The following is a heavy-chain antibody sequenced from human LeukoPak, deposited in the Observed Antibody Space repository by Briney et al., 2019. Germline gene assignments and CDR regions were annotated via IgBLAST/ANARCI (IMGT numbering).Heavy chain of an antibody. J-gene: IGHJ4*02. V-gene: IGHV1-69*06. Sequence: ASVKVSCKASGGTFSTYVISWVRQAPGQGLEWMGGIIPVFGTANYAEKFQDRVTITADKSTSTAYMELSRLRSEDTAVYYCARGGYYYDTSGYDYWGQGTLVTVSS. D-gene: IGHD3-22*01. CDR3: ARGGYYYDTSGYDY. CDR2: IIPVFGTA. CDR1: GGTFSTYV.